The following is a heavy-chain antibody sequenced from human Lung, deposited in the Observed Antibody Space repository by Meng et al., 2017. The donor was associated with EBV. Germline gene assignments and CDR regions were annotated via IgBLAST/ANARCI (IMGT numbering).Heavy chain of an antibody. V-gene: IGHV3-74*01. CDR3: ARGYKGGY. D-gene: IGHD5-18*01. CDR2: INEHGSIT. J-gene: IGHJ4*02. CDR1: GYTFSRYW. Sequence: EVELVESGGALVRPGGSLKLSCEGSGYTFSRYWMHWVRQVPGKGLLWVSRINEHGSITTYADSVKGRFTISRDNTKNTLYLQMNSLRAEDTAVYYCARGYKGGYWGQGTLVTVSS.